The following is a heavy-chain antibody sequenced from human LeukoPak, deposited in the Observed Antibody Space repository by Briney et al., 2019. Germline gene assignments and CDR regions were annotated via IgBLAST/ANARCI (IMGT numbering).Heavy chain of an antibody. CDR2: MNPNSGNT. CDR1: GYTFTSYD. J-gene: IGHJ5*02. V-gene: IGHV1-8*01. CDR3: ARAYDSSGYMWGWFDP. Sequence: ASVKVSCKASGYTFTSYDINWLRQATGQGLEWMGWMNPNSGNTGYAQKFQGRVTMTRNTSISTAYMELSSLRSEDTAVYYCARAYDSSGYMWGWFDPWGQGTLVTVSS. D-gene: IGHD3-22*01.